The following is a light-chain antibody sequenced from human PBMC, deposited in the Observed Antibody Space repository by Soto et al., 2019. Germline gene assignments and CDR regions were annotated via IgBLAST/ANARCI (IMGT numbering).Light chain of an antibody. CDR1: QTVRNNY. J-gene: IGKJ1*01. CDR3: QQYGSSGT. V-gene: IGKV3-20*01. Sequence: ELELTPSPGTLSLPLEESATLSFRASQTVRNNYLAWYQQKPGQAPRLLIYGASNRATGIPDRFSGSGSGTDFTLTISRLEPEDFAVYYCQQYGSSGTFGQGTKVDI. CDR2: GAS.